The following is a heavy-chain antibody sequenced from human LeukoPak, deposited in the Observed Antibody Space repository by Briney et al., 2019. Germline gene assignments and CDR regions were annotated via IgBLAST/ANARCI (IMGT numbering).Heavy chain of an antibody. CDR1: GGSISSSSFY. J-gene: IGHJ5*02. Sequence: SETLSLTCTVSGGSISSSSFYWGWIRQPPGKGLEWIGTIYYSGSTFYNPSLKSRVTVSVDTSKNQFSLKLSSLTAADTAVYYCARGITMVRGVISWFDPWGQGTLVTVSS. CDR3: ARGITMVRGVISWFDP. V-gene: IGHV4-39*07. D-gene: IGHD3-10*01. CDR2: IYYSGST.